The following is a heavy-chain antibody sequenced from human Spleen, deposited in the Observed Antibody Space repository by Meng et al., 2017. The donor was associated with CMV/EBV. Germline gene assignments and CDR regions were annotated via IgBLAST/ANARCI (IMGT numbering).Heavy chain of an antibody. CDR3: ARVGNGDYSYYYYGMDV. CDR2: ISYDGSIK. Sequence: GESLKISCAASAFTFSTYAMEWVRQAPGKNLEWLAVISYDGSIKYYADSVKGRFTISRDNAKNTLYLQMNSLRAEDTAVYYCARVGNGDYSYYYYGMDVWGQGTTVTVSS. V-gene: IGHV3-30-3*01. CDR1: AFTFSTYA. J-gene: IGHJ6*02. D-gene: IGHD4-17*01.